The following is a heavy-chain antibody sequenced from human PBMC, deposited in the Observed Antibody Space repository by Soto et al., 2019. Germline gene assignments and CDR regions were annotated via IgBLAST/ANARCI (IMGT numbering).Heavy chain of an antibody. J-gene: IGHJ5*02. CDR1: GGSVNGYY. V-gene: IGHV4-34*01. CDR3: ATRITVFGLLIPPFDP. CDR2: ITLTGGT. D-gene: IGHD3-3*01. Sequence: SETLSLTCAVYGGSVNGYYWNWIRQPPGKGLGWIGEITLTGGTHYNPSLKGRVTMSVDTSTNQFSLRLSSVTAADTAIYYCATRITVFGLLIPPFDPWGQGTQVTVS.